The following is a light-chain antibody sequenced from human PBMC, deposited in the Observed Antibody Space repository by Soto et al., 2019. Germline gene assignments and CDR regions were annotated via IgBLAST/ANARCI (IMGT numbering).Light chain of an antibody. Sequence: QSVRTQPASESGSPGQAITISCNGTSGDIGSYNRVSWYQQHPGKAPKLIIYEVTDRPSGVSNRFSGSKSGNTASLTISGLQAEDEAEYYCSSYTNINTRACVFGTGTKVTAL. CDR1: SGDIGSYNR. CDR3: SSYTNINTRACV. CDR2: EVT. J-gene: IGLJ1*01. V-gene: IGLV2-14*01.